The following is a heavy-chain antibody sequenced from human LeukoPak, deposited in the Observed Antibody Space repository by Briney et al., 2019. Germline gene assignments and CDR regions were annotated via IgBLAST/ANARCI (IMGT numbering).Heavy chain of an antibody. CDR3: ARSLYYDFWSGYYGDYYYYGMDV. Sequence: SETLSLTCTVSGGSISSSFYYWGWIRQPPGKGLEWIGSIYHSGSTYYNPSLKSRVTISVDTSKNQFSLKLSSVTAADTAVYYCARSLYYDFWSGYYGDYYYYGMDVWGQGTTVTVSS. D-gene: IGHD3-3*01. V-gene: IGHV4-39*07. CDR2: IYHSGST. CDR1: GGSISSSFYY. J-gene: IGHJ6*02.